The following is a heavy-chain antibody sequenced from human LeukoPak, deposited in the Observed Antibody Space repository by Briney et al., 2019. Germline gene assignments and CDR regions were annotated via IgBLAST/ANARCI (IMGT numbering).Heavy chain of an antibody. V-gene: IGHV4-30-4*08. CDR1: GGSISSGGYY. Sequence: SETLSLTCTVSGGSISSGGYYWSWIRQHPGKGLEWIAYIYYSGSTYYNPSLKSRVTISVDTSKNQFSLKLSSVTAADTAVYYCARGPTASNYGSYYFDYWGQGTLVTVSS. J-gene: IGHJ4*02. D-gene: IGHD4-11*01. CDR3: ARGPTASNYGSYYFDY. CDR2: IYYSGST.